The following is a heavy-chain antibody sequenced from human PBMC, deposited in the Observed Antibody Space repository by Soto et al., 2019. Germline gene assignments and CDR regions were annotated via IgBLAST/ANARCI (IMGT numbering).Heavy chain of an antibody. J-gene: IGHJ4*02. CDR2: INESGST. Sequence: QVQLQQWGAGLVKPSETLSLSCAVYGQSFSGHSWAWIRQPPGKGLEWIGEINESGSTYYNPALKSRVTISTYTSKNQSSLKLSSVSAADTAAYFFARGSGIVALPGELEDVKYDYWGQGTLVNVSS. CDR1: GQSFSGHS. D-gene: IGHD1-1*01. V-gene: IGHV4-34*01. CDR3: ARGSGIVALPGELEDVKYDY.